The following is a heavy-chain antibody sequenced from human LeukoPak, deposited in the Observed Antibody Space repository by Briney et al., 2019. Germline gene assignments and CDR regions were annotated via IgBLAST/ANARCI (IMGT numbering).Heavy chain of an antibody. J-gene: IGHJ4*02. CDR1: GGSISSYSYY. V-gene: IGHV4-61*01. D-gene: IGHD3-10*01. CDR3: ARGRSGFDY. CDR2: IYYSGST. Sequence: SETLSLTCTVSGGSISSYSYYWSWIRQPPGKGLEWIGYIYYSGSTNYNPSLKSRVTISVDTSKNQFSLKLSSVTAADTAVYYCARGRSGFDYWGQGTLVTVSS.